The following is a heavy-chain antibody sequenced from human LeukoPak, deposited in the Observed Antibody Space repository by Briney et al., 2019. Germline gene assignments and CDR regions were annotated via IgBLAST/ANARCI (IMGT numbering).Heavy chain of an antibody. J-gene: IGHJ5*02. CDR2: INHSGST. Sequence: SETLSLTCAVYGGSFGGYYWSWIRQPPGKGLEWIGEINHSGSTNYNPSLKSRVTISVDTSKNQFSLKLSSVTAADTAVYYCARGHLIVVVPAAIIGGWFDPWGQGTLVTVSS. CDR1: GGSFGGYY. CDR3: ARGHLIVVVPAAIIGGWFDP. V-gene: IGHV4-34*01. D-gene: IGHD2-2*01.